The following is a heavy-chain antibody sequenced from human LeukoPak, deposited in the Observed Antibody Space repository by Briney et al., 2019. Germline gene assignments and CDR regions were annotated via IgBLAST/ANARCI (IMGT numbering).Heavy chain of an antibody. CDR1: GDSVISRSYY. J-gene: IGHJ4*02. Sequence: PSETLSLTCTVSGDSVISRSYYWAWIRQPPGKGLEWIGNIYYSGSTYYNPSLKSRVAISIDTSKNQFSLTLSSVTAADTAVYYCATHSGDPDDYWGQGTLVTVSS. D-gene: IGHD7-27*01. V-gene: IGHV4-39*01. CDR3: ATHSGDPDDY. CDR2: IYYSGST.